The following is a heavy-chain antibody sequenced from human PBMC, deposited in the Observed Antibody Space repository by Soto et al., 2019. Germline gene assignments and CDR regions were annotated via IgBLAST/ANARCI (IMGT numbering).Heavy chain of an antibody. Sequence: GASVKVSCKASGGTFSSYAISWVRQAPGQGLEWMGGIIPIFGTANYAQKFQGRVTITADESTSTAYMELSSLRSEDTAVYYCASTRVGWPRSQPYYFDYWGQGTLVTVSS. J-gene: IGHJ4*02. CDR2: IIPIFGTA. D-gene: IGHD5-12*01. CDR1: GGTFSSYA. CDR3: ASTRVGWPRSQPYYFDY. V-gene: IGHV1-69*13.